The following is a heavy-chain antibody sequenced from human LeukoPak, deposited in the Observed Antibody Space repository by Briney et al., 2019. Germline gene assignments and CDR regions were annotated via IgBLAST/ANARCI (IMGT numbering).Heavy chain of an antibody. D-gene: IGHD3-10*01. J-gene: IGHJ4*02. CDR2: IRHDASNK. CDR3: AKDLHYGSADY. V-gene: IGHV3-30*02. Sequence: QTGGSQRLSCAASGFTFSRYGMHWVRQAPGKGLQWVTFIRHDASNKYYADSVKGRFTISRDNAKNALYLQMNSLRAEDTAVYYCAKDLHYGSADYWGQGTLVTVSS. CDR1: GFTFSRYG.